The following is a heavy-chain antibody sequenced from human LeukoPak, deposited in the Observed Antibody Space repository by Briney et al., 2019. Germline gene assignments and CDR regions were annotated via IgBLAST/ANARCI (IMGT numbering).Heavy chain of an antibody. V-gene: IGHV4-39*07. D-gene: IGHD3-9*01. CDR2: IYYSGST. CDR1: GGSISSSSHY. J-gene: IGHJ4*02. Sequence: SETLSLTCTVSGGSISSSSHYWGWIRQPPGKGLEWIGSIYYSGSTYYNPSLKSRVTISVDTSKNQFSLKLSSVTAADTAVYCCARHYDILTGYFDYWGQGTLVTVSS. CDR3: ARHYDILTGYFDY.